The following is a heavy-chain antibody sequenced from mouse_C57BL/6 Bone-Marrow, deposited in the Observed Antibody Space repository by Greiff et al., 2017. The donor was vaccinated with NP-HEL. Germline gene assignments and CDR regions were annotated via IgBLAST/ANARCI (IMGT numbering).Heavy chain of an antibody. J-gene: IGHJ4*01. CDR1: GYTFTSYW. V-gene: IGHV1-72*01. D-gene: IGHD1-1*01. CDR3: ARGRVGSYYYGSTAMDY. CDR2: IDPNSGGT. Sequence: VQLQQPGAELVKPGASVKLSCKASGYTFTSYWMHWVKQRPGRGLEWIGRIDPNSGGTKYNEKFKSKATLTVDKPSSTAYMQLSSLTSEDSAVYYCARGRVGSYYYGSTAMDYWGQGTSVTVSS.